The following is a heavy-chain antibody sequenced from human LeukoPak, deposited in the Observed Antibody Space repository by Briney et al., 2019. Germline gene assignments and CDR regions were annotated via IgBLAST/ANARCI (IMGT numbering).Heavy chain of an antibody. CDR2: IIPIFGTA. Sequence: SSVHVSCMACVCTFRSYVLSGLGPAPGRELTGMGRIIPIFGTANYAQKFQGRVTITADKSTSTAYMELSSLRCEDPAVYYCARRMNSSGGCRDAFDIWGQGTTVTVSS. J-gene: IGHJ3*02. CDR3: ARRMNSSGGCRDAFDI. V-gene: IGHV1-69*06. CDR1: VCTFRSYV. D-gene: IGHD6-19*01.